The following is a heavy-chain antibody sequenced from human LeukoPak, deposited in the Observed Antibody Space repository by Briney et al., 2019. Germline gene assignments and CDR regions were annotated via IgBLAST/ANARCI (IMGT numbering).Heavy chain of an antibody. J-gene: IGHJ4*02. D-gene: IGHD3-22*01. V-gene: IGHV4-59*01. CDR3: ARVGERYYYDSSGYPTGYFDY. Sequence: SETLSLTCTVSGGSLSSYYWSWIRQPPGKGLEWIGYIYYSGSTNYNPSLKSRVTISVDTSKNQFSLKLSSVTAADTAVYYCARVGERYYYDSSGYPTGYFDYWGQGTLVTVSS. CDR1: GGSLSSYY. CDR2: IYYSGST.